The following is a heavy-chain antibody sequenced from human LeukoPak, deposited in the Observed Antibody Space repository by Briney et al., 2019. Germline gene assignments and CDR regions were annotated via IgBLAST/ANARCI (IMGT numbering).Heavy chain of an antibody. CDR1: GFTFSSYD. CDR2: IGTAGDT. Sequence: GGSLRLSCAASGFTFSSYDMHWVRQATGKGLEWVSAIGTAGDTYYPGSVKGRFTISRDNSKATLYLQMNSLRADDTALYYCAAKRMAGTGYYFESWGQGTLVTVSS. D-gene: IGHD6-19*01. CDR3: AAKRMAGTGYYFES. V-gene: IGHV3-13*01. J-gene: IGHJ4*02.